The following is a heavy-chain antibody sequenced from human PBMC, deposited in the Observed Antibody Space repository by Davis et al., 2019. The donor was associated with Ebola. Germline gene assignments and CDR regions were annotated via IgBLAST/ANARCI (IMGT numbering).Heavy chain of an antibody. J-gene: IGHJ3*02. Sequence: GGSLRLSCAASGISFSNYGMFWVRQAPGKVMEWVAVISPDGRDKNYADSGKGRFTISRDNSKNTLDLKMNSLRPEDTAVYYCAKTRSNWWNDALEIWGRGTMVIVSS. CDR1: GISFSNYG. CDR3: AKTRSNWWNDALEI. D-gene: IGHD2-8*02. V-gene: IGHV3-30*18. CDR2: ISPDGRDK.